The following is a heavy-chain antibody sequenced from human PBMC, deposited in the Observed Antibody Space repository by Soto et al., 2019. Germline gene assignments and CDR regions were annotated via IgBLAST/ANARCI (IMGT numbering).Heavy chain of an antibody. CDR1: GGSISSGGYY. CDR3: ARAQTTVDMDV. J-gene: IGHJ6*02. V-gene: IGHV4-31*03. D-gene: IGHD4-4*01. CDR2: IYYSGST. Sequence: PSETLSLTCTVSGGSISSGGYYWSWIRQHPGKGLEWIGYIYYSGSTYYNPSLKGRVTISVDTSKNQFSLKLSSVTAADTAVYYCARAQTTVDMDVWGQGTTVTVSS.